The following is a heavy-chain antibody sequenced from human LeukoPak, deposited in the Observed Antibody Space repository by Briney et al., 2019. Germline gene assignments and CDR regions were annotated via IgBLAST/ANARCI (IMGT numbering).Heavy chain of an antibody. V-gene: IGHV4-31*03. CDR1: GDSISSGAYY. Sequence: SQTLSLTCTVSGDSISSGAYYWSWIRQHPGKGLEWIGYIYYSGSTHYNPSLKSRAFISVDTSKNQFSLKLTPVTAADTAVYYCARVPLSLPPRPRFDYWGQGTLVTVSS. D-gene: IGHD6-25*01. J-gene: IGHJ4*02. CDR3: ARVPLSLPPRPRFDY. CDR2: IYYSGST.